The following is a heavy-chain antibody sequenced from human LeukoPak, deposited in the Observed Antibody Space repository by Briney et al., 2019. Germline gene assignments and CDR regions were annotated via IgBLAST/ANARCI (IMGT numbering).Heavy chain of an antibody. Sequence: GASVKVSCKASGYTFTSYGISWVRQAPGQGLEWMGINNPSGASTSYAQKFQGRVTMTRDTSTSTVYMELSSLRSEDTAVYYCARSPPVGDFWSGYYWFDYWGQGTLVTISS. D-gene: IGHD3-3*01. J-gene: IGHJ4*02. CDR1: GYTFTSYG. V-gene: IGHV1-46*01. CDR3: ARSPPVGDFWSGYYWFDY. CDR2: NNPSGAST.